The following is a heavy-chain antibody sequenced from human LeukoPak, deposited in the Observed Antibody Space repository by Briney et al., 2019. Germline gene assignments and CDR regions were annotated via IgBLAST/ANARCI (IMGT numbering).Heavy chain of an antibody. CDR2: INHSGST. Sequence: SETLSLTCAVYGGSFSGYYWSWIRQPPGKGLEWIGEINHSGSTNYNPSLKSRVTISVDTSKNQFSLKLRYVTAADTAVYYCARSPPYDFWSGYYIGYYFDYWGQGTLVTVSS. J-gene: IGHJ4*02. CDR1: GGSFSGYY. V-gene: IGHV4-34*01. D-gene: IGHD3-3*01. CDR3: ARSPPYDFWSGYYIGYYFDY.